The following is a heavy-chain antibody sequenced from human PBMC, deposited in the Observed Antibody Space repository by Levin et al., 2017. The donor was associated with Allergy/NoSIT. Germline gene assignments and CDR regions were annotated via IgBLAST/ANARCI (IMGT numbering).Heavy chain of an antibody. CDR2: IYHTGSR. D-gene: IGHD6-19*01. CDR1: GGSISSSSYY. CDR3: ARRSISSGGPYYFDY. J-gene: IGHJ4*02. Sequence: SQTLSLTCTVSGGSISSSSYYWGWIRQPPGKGLEWIGSIYHTGSRYCNPSLKSRVTISVDTSKNQFSLKLSSVTAADTAVYYCARRSISSGGPYYFDYWGQGTLVSVSS. V-gene: IGHV4-39*01.